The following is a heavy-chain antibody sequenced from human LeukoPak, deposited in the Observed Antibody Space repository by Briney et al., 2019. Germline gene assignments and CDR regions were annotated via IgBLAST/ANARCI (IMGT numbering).Heavy chain of an antibody. J-gene: IGHJ4*02. D-gene: IGHD2-2*02. CDR2: IKQDGSEK. CDR3: AREYCSSTSCYNLPYYFDY. V-gene: IGHV3-7*01. Sequence: GGSLRLSCAASGFTFSRHWMSWVRQAPGKGLEWVANIKQDGSEKYYVDSVKGRFTISRDNAKNSLYLQMNSLRAEDTAVYYCAREYCSSTSCYNLPYYFDYWGQGTLVTVSS. CDR1: GFTFSRHW.